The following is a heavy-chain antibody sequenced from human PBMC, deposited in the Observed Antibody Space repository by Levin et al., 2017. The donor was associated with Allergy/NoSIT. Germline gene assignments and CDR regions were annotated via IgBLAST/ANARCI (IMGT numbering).Heavy chain of an antibody. D-gene: IGHD2-2*01. CDR1: GFTFSSYA. Sequence: PGESLKISCAASGFTFSSYAMHWVRQAPGKGLEWVAVISYDGSRKYYGDFVKGRFTVSRDNFMNTLYLQLNSLRPEDTAVYYCARISGDCSSTSCYDYLDHWGQGTLVTVSS. V-gene: IGHV3-30-3*01. CDR3: ARISGDCSSTSCYDYLDH. CDR2: ISYDGSRK. J-gene: IGHJ4*02.